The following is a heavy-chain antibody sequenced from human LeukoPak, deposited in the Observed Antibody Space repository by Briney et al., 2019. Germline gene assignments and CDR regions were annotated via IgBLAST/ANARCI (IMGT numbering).Heavy chain of an antibody. D-gene: IGHD6-6*01. V-gene: IGHV3-11*04. CDR1: GFTFSDYY. CDR3: ARRAARSPYFDY. J-gene: IGHJ4*02. CDR2: ISSSGNTL. Sequence: GGSLRLSCAASGFTFSDYYMSLIRQAPGKGLEWVSYISSSGNTLYYADSVKGRFTIPRDNAKNLLYLQMNSLRAEDTAVYYCARRAARSPYFDYWGQGTLVTVSS.